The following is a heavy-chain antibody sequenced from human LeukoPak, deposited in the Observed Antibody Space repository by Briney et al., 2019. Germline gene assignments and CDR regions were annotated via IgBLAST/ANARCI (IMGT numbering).Heavy chain of an antibody. CDR2: IRYDGSNK. D-gene: IGHD3-22*01. J-gene: IGHJ3*01. CDR3: AKGMNYYDSSGPN. CDR1: GFTFSSYG. Sequence: GGSLRLSCAASGFTFSSYGMHWVRQAPGKGLEWVAFIRYDGSNKYYADPVKGRFTISRDNSKNTLYLQMNSLRAEDTAVYYCAKGMNYYDSSGPNWGQGTMVTVSS. V-gene: IGHV3-30*02.